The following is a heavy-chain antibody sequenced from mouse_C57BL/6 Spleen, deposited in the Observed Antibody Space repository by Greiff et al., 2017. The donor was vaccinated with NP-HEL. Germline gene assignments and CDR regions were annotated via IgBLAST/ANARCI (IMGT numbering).Heavy chain of an antibody. CDR3: ARERDSSGYAMDY. J-gene: IGHJ4*01. D-gene: IGHD3-2*02. CDR1: GYAFSSSW. V-gene: IGHV1-82*01. CDR2: IYPGDGDT. Sequence: QVQLKQSGPELVKPGASVKISCKASGYAFSSSWMNWVKQRPGKGLEWIGRIYPGDGDTNYNGKFKGKATLTADKSSSTAYMQLSSLTSEDSAVYFCARERDSSGYAMDYWGQGTSVTVSS.